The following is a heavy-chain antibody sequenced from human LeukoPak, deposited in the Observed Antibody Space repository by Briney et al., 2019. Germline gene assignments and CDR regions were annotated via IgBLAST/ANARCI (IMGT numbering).Heavy chain of an antibody. CDR3: ASTYSSGWYFDY. Sequence: PSETLSLTCTVSGGSISSYYWSWIRQPAGKGLEWIGRVYTSGSTNYNPSLKSRVTMSVDTSKNQFSLKLSSVTAADTAVYYCASTYSSGWYFDYWGQGTLVTVSS. J-gene: IGHJ4*02. CDR1: GGSISSYY. D-gene: IGHD6-19*01. CDR2: VYTSGST. V-gene: IGHV4-4*07.